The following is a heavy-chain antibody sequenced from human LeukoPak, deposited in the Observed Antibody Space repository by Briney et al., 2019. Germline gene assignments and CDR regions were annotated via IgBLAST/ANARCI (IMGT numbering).Heavy chain of an antibody. D-gene: IGHD6-19*01. V-gene: IGHV1-24*01. Sequence: ASVKVSCKVSGYTLTELSMHWVRQAPGKGLEWMGGFDPEDGETIYAQKFQGRATMTEDTSTDTAYMELSSLRSEDTAVYYCATDPDYSSGWVDYWGQGTLVTVSS. CDR3: ATDPDYSSGWVDY. CDR2: FDPEDGET. CDR1: GYTLTELS. J-gene: IGHJ4*02.